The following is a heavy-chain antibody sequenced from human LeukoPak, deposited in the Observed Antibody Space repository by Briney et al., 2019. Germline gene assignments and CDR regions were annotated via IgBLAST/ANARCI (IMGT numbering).Heavy chain of an antibody. Sequence: GGSLRLSCAASGFTVSSNYMSWVRQAPGKGLEWVSVIYSGGSTYYADSVKGRFTISRDNSKNTLYLQMNSLRAEDTAVYYCARDRTPRGDSPLYYRGQGTLVTVSS. CDR2: IYSGGST. V-gene: IGHV3-66*02. J-gene: IGHJ4*02. CDR3: ARDRTPRGDSPLYY. CDR1: GFTVSSNY. D-gene: IGHD2-21*02.